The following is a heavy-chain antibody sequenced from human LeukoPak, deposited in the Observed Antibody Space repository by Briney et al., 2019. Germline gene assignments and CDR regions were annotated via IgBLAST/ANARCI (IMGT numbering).Heavy chain of an antibody. CDR2: IYSGGST. J-gene: IGHJ4*02. CDR3: ARDTVGASLF. D-gene: IGHD1-26*01. CDR1: GFTVSSNY. V-gene: IGHV3-66*01. Sequence: PGGSLRLSCAASGFTVSSNYMSWVRQAPGKGLEWVSVIYSGGSTYYADSVEGRFTISRDNSKNTLYLQMNSLRAEDTAVYYCARDTVGASLFGGQGTLVTVSS.